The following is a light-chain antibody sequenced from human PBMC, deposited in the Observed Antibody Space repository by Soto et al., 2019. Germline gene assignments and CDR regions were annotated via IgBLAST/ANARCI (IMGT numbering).Light chain of an antibody. V-gene: IGKV1-5*01. J-gene: IGKJ1*01. CDR2: DAS. CDR3: QQYKSYSWT. CDR1: QTISSW. Sequence: DIQMTQSPSTLSASVGDRVTITCRASQTISSWLAWYQQKPGIAPTLLIYDASSLESGVPSRFSGSGSGTEFTLTTSSLQPDDFATYYCQQYKSYSWTFGQGTKVDIK.